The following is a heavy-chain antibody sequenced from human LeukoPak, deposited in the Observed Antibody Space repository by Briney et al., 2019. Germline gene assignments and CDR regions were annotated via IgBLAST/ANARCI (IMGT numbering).Heavy chain of an antibody. V-gene: IGHV3-30*02. Sequence: GGSLRLSCAASGFTFSSYGMHWVRQAPGKGLEWVAFIRYDGSDKFYADSVRGRFTISRDNSKNTLFLQLNSLRVEDTAVYYCAKRADYYDSSRALYDAFDLWGQGTMVTVSS. D-gene: IGHD3-16*01. J-gene: IGHJ3*01. CDR2: IRYDGSDK. CDR3: AKRADYYDSSRALYDAFDL. CDR1: GFTFSSYG.